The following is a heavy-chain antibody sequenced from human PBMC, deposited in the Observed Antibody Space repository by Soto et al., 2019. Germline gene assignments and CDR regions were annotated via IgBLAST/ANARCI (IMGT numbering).Heavy chain of an antibody. D-gene: IGHD6-6*01. Sequence: SETLSLTCTVSGGSISSSSYYWVWIRHPPGKGLEWIGSIYYSGSTYYNPSLKSRVTISVDTSKNQFSLKLSSVTAADTAVYYCARRRSIAARQIDYWGQGTLVTVSS. CDR1: GGSISSSSYY. CDR2: IYYSGST. J-gene: IGHJ4*02. V-gene: IGHV4-39*01. CDR3: ARRRSIAARQIDY.